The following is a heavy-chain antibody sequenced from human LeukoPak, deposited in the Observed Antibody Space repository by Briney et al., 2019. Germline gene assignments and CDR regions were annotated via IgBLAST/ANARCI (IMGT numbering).Heavy chain of an antibody. J-gene: IGHJ4*02. CDR3: AKGELHFNTCSFDY. V-gene: IGHV3-30*18. CDR2: ISNDGSRK. D-gene: IGHD1-26*01. CDR1: GFTFSRHG. Sequence: GGSLRLSCAPSGFTFSRHGMHWVRQAPGKGLEWVAIISNDGSRKYYAHSVEGRFTISRDNSRNTLYLQMDSLKTEDTAVYYCAKGELHFNTCSFDYWGQGTLVTVSS.